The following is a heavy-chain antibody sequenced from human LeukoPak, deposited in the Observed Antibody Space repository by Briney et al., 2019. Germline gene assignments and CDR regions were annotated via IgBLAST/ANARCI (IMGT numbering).Heavy chain of an antibody. CDR3: AQTAMAGYVDY. V-gene: IGHV3-11*04. CDR2: ISSSGSTI. J-gene: IGHJ4*02. CDR1: GFTFSDYY. Sequence: GGSLRLSCAASGFTFSDYYRSWIRQAPGKGLEWVSYISSSGSTICYADSVKGRFTISRDNAKNSLYLQMNSLRAEDTAVHYCAQTAMAGYVDYWGQGTLVTVSS. D-gene: IGHD5-18*01.